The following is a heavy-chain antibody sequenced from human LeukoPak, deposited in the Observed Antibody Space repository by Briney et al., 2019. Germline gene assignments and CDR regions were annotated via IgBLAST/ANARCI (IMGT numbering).Heavy chain of an antibody. CDR1: GFTFSSYA. CDR3: ARDNGYSYGYGDY. V-gene: IGHV3-30*04. CDR2: ISYDGSNK. Sequence: GGSLRLSCAASGFTFSSYAMHWVRQAPGKGLEWVAVISYDGSNKYYADSVKGRFTISRDNSKDTRYLQMNSLRAEDTAVYYCARDNGYSYGYGDYWGQGTLVTVSS. J-gene: IGHJ4*02. D-gene: IGHD5-18*01.